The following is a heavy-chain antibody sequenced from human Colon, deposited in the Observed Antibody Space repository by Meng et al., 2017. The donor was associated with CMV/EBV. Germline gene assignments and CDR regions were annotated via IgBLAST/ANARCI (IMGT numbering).Heavy chain of an antibody. J-gene: IGHJ4*02. CDR3: TTEDYGLVD. CDR2: IKNKVRGAKK. V-gene: IGHV3-15*07. CDR1: GFSFSSPW. Sequence: SCSGSGFSFSSPWKNWVRRAPGKGLEWDGRIKNKVRGAKKDYAEPVKGRFTISRDDSKNMLYLKMDSLKTEDTAVYYCTTEDYGLVDWGQGTLVTVSS. D-gene: IGHD4-17*01.